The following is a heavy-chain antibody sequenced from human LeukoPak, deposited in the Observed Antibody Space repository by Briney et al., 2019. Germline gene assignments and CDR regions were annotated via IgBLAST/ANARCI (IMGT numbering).Heavy chain of an antibody. CDR3: AREGGPGYNYNAFDI. D-gene: IGHD5-24*01. CDR2: IRSSGTTM. J-gene: IGHJ3*02. Sequence: PGGSLRLSCAASGFSFSNYEMNWVRLAPGKALEWISYIRSSGTTMYYADSVKGRFTVSRDNAKSSLYLQKNSQRAEDTAVYYCAREGGPGYNYNAFDIWGQGTMVTVSS. CDR1: GFSFSNYE. V-gene: IGHV3-48*03.